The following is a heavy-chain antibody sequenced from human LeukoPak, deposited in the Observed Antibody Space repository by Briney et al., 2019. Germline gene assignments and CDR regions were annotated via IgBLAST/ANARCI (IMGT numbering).Heavy chain of an antibody. V-gene: IGHV3-21*01. CDR1: GFTFSSYS. D-gene: IGHD5-18*01. CDR3: ARRATTERGHSYGLDF. CDR2: ISSSSSYI. Sequence: KPGGSLRLSCAASGFTFSSYSMNWVRQAPGKGLEWVSSISSSSSYIYYADSVKGRFTISRDNAKNSLYLQMNSLRAEDTAMYYCARRATTERGHSYGLDFWGQGTLVTVSS. J-gene: IGHJ4*02.